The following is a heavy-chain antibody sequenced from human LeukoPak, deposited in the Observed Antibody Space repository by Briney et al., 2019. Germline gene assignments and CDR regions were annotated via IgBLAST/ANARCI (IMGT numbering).Heavy chain of an antibody. CDR1: GGSISSYY. J-gene: IGHJ4*02. Sequence: SETLSLTCTVSGGSISSYYCSWIRQPPGKGLEWIGYIYYSGSTNYNPSLKSRVTISVDTSKNQFSLKLSSVTAADTAVYYCARGIAAAGTDFDYWGQGTLVTVSS. CDR2: IYYSGST. V-gene: IGHV4-59*01. CDR3: ARGIAAAGTDFDY. D-gene: IGHD6-13*01.